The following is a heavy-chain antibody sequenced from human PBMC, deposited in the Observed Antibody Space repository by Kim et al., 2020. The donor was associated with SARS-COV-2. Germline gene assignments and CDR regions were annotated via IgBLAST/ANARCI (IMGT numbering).Heavy chain of an antibody. CDR3: AVQLLWFGEGAFDI. V-gene: IGHV1-8*01. D-gene: IGHD3-10*01. J-gene: IGHJ3*02. CDR1: GYTFTSYD. Sequence: ASVKVSCKASGYTFTSYDINWVRQATGQGLEWMGWMNPNSGNTGYAQKFQGRVTMTRNTSISTAYMELSSLRSEDTAVYYCAVQLLWFGEGAFDIWGQGTMVTVSS. CDR2: MNPNSGNT.